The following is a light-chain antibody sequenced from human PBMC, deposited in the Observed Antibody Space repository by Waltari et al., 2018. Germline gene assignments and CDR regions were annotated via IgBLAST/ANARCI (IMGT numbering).Light chain of an antibody. V-gene: IGLV4-69*01. CDR3: QTGGHGTWV. Sequence: QLVLTQSPSASASLGASVTLTCTLRSGHSTTVIPWLPQQPEKGPRYLRKVNSDGSHNKGDEIPYRFSGSSSGAERYLTISSLQSEDEADYYCQTGGHGTWVFGGGTKLTVL. J-gene: IGLJ3*02. CDR1: SGHSTTV. CDR2: VNSDGSH.